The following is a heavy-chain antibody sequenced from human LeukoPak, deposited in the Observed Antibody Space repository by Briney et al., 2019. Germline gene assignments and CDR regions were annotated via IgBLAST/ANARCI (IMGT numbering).Heavy chain of an antibody. V-gene: IGHV1-2*04. CDR2: INPNSGGT. D-gene: IGHD3-22*01. CDR3: ARTYYYDSSGASDAFDI. J-gene: IGHJ3*02. CDR1: GYTFTGYY. Sequence: ASVKVFCKASGYTFTGYYMHWVRQAPGQGLEWMGWINPNSGGTNYAQKFQGWVTMTRDTSITTAYMELRRLRSDDTAVYYCARTYYYDSSGASDAFDIWGQGTMVTVSS.